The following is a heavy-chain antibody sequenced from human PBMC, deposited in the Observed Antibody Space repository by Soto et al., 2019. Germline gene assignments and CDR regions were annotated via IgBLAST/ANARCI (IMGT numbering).Heavy chain of an antibody. CDR3: ARFGLAGLSRDCIAARPRCPWGMDV. CDR1: GGSFSGYY. J-gene: IGHJ6*02. Sequence: QVQLQQWGAGLLKPSETLSLTCAVYGGSFSGYYWSWIRQPPGKGLEWIGEINHSGSTNYNPSLKSRVNISVDTSKNQFSLKLSSVTAADTAVYYCARFGLAGLSRDCIAARPRCPWGMDVWGQGTTVTVSS. V-gene: IGHV4-34*01. D-gene: IGHD6-6*01. CDR2: INHSGST.